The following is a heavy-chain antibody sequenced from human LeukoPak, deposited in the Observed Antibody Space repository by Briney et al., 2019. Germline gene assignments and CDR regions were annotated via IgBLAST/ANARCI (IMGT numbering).Heavy chain of an antibody. CDR1: GFNFSNYV. D-gene: IGHD3-10*01. V-gene: IGHV3-64*01. J-gene: IGHJ4*02. CDR3: RGVNGTDDY. CDR2: ITINGDIT. Sequence: GGSLRLSCAASGFNFSNYVMHWVRQAPGKGLECVSAITINGDITHYANSVKGRFTISRDNSRNTLSLQMGSLRAEDMAIYYCRGVNGTDDYWGRGTLVTVSS.